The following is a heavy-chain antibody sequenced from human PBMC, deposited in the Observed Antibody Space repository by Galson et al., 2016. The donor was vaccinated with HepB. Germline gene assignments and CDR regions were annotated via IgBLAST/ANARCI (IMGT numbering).Heavy chain of an antibody. CDR3: ARREGVSGNGLFDP. CDR2: VHHTGRT. V-gene: IGHV4-4*01. J-gene: IGHJ5*02. D-gene: IGHD2-8*01. CDR1: GASINSRNW. Sequence: ETLSLTCTVSGASINSRNWWSWVRQPPGKGLEWIGEVHHTGRTHYNPSLKSSVFISGDKTKKQFPLTLSSVTAADTAVYFCARREGVSGNGLFDPWGQGTPVTVSS.